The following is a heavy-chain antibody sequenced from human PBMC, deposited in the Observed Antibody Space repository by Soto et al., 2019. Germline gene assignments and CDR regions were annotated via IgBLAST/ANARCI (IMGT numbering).Heavy chain of an antibody. CDR1: GFTFSSYW. CDR3: VRDFLHYDVLTGSYSDCFDP. V-gene: IGHV3-74*01. CDR2: TDIDGSFT. D-gene: IGHD3-9*01. J-gene: IGHJ5*02. Sequence: PGGSLRLSCVASGFTFSSYWMHWVRRTPGQGLVWISHTDIDGSFTTYADSVKGRFTISRDNAKNTLFLQMNSLRAEDTAVYYCVRDFLHYDVLTGSYSDCFDPWGQGTLVTVSS.